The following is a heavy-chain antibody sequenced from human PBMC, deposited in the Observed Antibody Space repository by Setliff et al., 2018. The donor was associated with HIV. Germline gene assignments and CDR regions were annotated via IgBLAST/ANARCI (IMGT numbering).Heavy chain of an antibody. D-gene: IGHD3-9*01. CDR2: VNHSGSA. CDR1: GGSFSGYY. J-gene: IGHJ4*02. Sequence: SETLSLTCAVYGGSFSGYYWSWIRQPPGKGLEWIGEVNHSGSANYTPSLKSRVTISVDTSKNQFFLRLSSVTAADTAVYYCAGRPSFDWLFTGDYWGQGTLVTVSS. CDR3: AGRPSFDWLFTGDY. V-gene: IGHV4-34*01.